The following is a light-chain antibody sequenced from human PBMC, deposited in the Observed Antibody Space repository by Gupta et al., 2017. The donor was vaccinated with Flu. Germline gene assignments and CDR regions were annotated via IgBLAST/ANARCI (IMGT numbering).Light chain of an antibody. CDR2: GAS. Sequence: EIVWTQSPGPLSLSPGERATLSCRASQSVSSSYLAWYQQKPGQAPRLLVYGASSRATGIPDRFSGSGSGTDFTLTISRLEPEDFAVYYCQQYAGSLTFGQGTKVEIK. CDR3: QQYAGSLT. J-gene: IGKJ1*01. V-gene: IGKV3-20*01. CDR1: QSVSSSY.